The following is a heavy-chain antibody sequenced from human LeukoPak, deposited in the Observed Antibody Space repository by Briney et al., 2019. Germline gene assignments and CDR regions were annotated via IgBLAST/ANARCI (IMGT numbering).Heavy chain of an antibody. V-gene: IGHV4-59*01. CDR3: ARSGATGWFDP. CDR2: IYYSGST. Sequence: SETLSLTCTVPGGSISSYYWSWIQQPPGKGLEWIGYIYYSGSTNYNPSLKSRVTISVDTSKNQFSLKLSSVTAADTAVYYCARSGATGWFDPWGQGTLVTVSS. J-gene: IGHJ5*02. CDR1: GGSISSYY. D-gene: IGHD1-14*01.